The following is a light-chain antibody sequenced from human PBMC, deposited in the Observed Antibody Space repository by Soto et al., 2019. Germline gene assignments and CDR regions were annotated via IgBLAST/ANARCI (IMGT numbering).Light chain of an antibody. V-gene: IGLV2-11*01. J-gene: IGLJ2*01. CDR3: CSDAGSYSVV. Sequence: QSALTQPRSVSGSPGQSVTISCTGTSSDVGGYNYVSWYQQHPGNAPKLMIYDVSKRPSGVPDRFSGSKSGNTASLTISGLQAEEEADYYCCSDAGSYSVVFGGGTQLTVL. CDR2: DVS. CDR1: SSDVGGYNY.